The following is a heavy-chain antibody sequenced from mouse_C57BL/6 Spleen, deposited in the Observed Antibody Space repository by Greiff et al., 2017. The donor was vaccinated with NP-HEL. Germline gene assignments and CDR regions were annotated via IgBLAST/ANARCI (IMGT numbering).Heavy chain of an antibody. D-gene: IGHD2-4*01. J-gene: IGHJ3*01. CDR3: ARSDDYGSFFAY. CDR1: GYTFTSYW. Sequence: VQLQQPGAELVRPGSSVKLSCKASGYTFTSYWMDWVKQRPGQGLEWIGNIYPSDSETHYNQKFKDKATLTVDKSSSTAYMQLSSLTSEDSAVYYCARSDDYGSFFAYWGQGTLVTVSA. CDR2: IYPSDSET. V-gene: IGHV1-61*01.